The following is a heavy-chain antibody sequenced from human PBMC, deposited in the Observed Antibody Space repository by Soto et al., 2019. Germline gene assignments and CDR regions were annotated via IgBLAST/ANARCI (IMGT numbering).Heavy chain of an antibody. V-gene: IGHV4-39*01. J-gene: IGHJ4*02. Sequence: QLQLQESGPGLVKPSETLSLTCTVSGGSISSSSYYWGWIRQPPGKGLEWIGSIYYSGSTYYNPSLKSRVTISVDTSKNQFSLKLSSVTAADTAVYYCARHEFVLRFLEWLGYWGQGTLVTVSS. CDR2: IYYSGST. CDR3: ARHEFVLRFLEWLGY. D-gene: IGHD3-3*01. CDR1: GGSISSSSYY.